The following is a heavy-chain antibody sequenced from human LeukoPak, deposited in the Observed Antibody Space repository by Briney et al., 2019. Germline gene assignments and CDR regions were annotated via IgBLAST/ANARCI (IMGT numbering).Heavy chain of an antibody. CDR3: ARGYYDSSGYYYADSDY. J-gene: IGHJ4*02. CDR2: INPNSGGT. Sequence: ASVKVPCKASGYTFTGYYMHWVRQAPGQGLEWMGRINPNSGGTNYAQKFQGRVTMTRDTSISTAYMELSRLRSDDTAVYYCARGYYDSSGYYYADSDYWGQGTLVTVSS. D-gene: IGHD3-22*01. CDR1: GYTFTGYY. V-gene: IGHV1-2*06.